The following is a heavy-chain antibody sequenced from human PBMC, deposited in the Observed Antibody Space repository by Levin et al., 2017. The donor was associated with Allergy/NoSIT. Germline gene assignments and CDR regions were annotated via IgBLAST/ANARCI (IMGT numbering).Heavy chain of an antibody. CDR2: ITKGTTYI. V-gene: IGHV3-21*01. CDR3: ARGGTSWFGGPVFDY. J-gene: IGHJ4*02. CDR1: GFTFSSYT. Sequence: GGSLRLSCAASGFTFSSYTMNWVRQAPGKGLEWVASITKGTTYIYYADSVKGRFIISRDNAENSLYLQMDSLRVEDTAVYYCARGGTSWFGGPVFDYWGQGTLVAVSS. D-gene: IGHD3-10*01.